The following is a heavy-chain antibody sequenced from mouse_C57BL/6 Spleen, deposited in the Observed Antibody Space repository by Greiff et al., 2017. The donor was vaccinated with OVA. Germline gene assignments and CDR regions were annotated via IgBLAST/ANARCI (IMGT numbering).Heavy chain of an antibody. V-gene: IGHV8-12*01. CDR2: ISWDDDK. CDR3: ARSVGSTMISDWYLDV. Sequence: QVQLKESGPGILQSSQTLSLTCSFSGFSLSTSGMGVSWIRQPSGKGLEWLAHISWDDDKRSNPSLKSRLTISKDTSSNQVFLKITSVDTADTATYYCARSVGSTMISDWYLDVWGTGTTVTVSS. CDR1: GFSLSTSGMG. D-gene: IGHD2-4*01. J-gene: IGHJ1*03.